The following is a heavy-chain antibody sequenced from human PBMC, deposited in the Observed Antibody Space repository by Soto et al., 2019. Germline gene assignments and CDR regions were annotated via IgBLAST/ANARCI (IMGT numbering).Heavy chain of an antibody. V-gene: IGHV4-34*01. D-gene: IGHD2-15*01. CDR3: ARVYCSGGSCYSGFDY. Sequence: QVQLQQWGAGLLKPSETLSLTCAVYGGSFSDYYWSWIRQPPGKGLEWIGEIDHSGGTNYNPSLKRRVTISVDTSKNQFSLGLSSVTAADTAVYYCARVYCSGGSCYSGFDYWGQGTLVTVSS. CDR1: GGSFSDYY. CDR2: IDHSGGT. J-gene: IGHJ4*02.